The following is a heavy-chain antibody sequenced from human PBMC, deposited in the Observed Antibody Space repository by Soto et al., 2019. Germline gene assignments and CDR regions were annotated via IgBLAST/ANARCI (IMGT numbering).Heavy chain of an antibody. Sequence: GGSLRLSCAASGFTFNNYGMHWVRQAPGKGLEWVVVISFDGRNTDYADSVKGRFTISRDNSKNTLYLQMSSLRVEDTAVYYCAKDTYYHDSSGYYVFDYWGQGTLVTVSS. V-gene: IGHV3-30*18. CDR2: ISFDGRNT. J-gene: IGHJ4*01. D-gene: IGHD3-22*01. CDR1: GFTFNNYG. CDR3: AKDTYYHDSSGYYVFDY.